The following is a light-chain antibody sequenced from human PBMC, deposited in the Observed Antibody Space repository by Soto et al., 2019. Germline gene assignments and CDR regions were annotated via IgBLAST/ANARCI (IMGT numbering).Light chain of an antibody. CDR2: DVT. CDR3: CSYAGSYTWV. CDR1: SSDVGDYDY. Sequence: QSVLTQPRSVSGSPRQSVTISCTGTSSDVGDYDYVSLYQQQPRKAPKLMVYDVTKRPSGVPDRFSGSKSGNTASLTISGLQAEYEPDYYYCSYAGSYTWVFGGGTKLTVL. J-gene: IGLJ3*02. V-gene: IGLV2-11*01.